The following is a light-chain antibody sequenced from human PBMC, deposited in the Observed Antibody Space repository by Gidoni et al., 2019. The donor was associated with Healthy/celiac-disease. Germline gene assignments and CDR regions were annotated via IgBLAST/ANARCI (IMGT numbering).Light chain of an antibody. V-gene: IGKV3-11*01. CDR2: DAS. Sequence: EIVLTPSPATLSLSPGERATLPCRASQSVSSYLAWYQQKPGQAPRLLIYDASNRATGIPARFSGSGSGTDFTLTISSLEPEDFAVYYCQQRSNWRGTFGQGTKLEIK. J-gene: IGKJ2*02. CDR3: QQRSNWRGT. CDR1: QSVSSY.